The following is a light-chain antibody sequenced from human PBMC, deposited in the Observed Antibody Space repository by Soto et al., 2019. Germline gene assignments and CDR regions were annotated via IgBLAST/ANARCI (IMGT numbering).Light chain of an antibody. CDR2: ISD. CDR1: SSNIGTNT. V-gene: IGLV1-44*01. Sequence: QSVLTQPPSASGTPGQRVTISCSGGSSNIGTNTVNWYQQLPGTAPKLLIYISDQRPSGDPDRFSGSKSGASASLAISGLQSEDEADYYCAAWDDSLNGPVFGGGTKLTVL. CDR3: AAWDDSLNGPV. J-gene: IGLJ2*01.